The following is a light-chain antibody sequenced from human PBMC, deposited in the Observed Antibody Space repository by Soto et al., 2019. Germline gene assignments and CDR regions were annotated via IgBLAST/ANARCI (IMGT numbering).Light chain of an antibody. Sequence: DIQMTQSPSSVSASVGDRVTITCRASQDISSWLAWYQQKPGKAPNLLIYAASGLQSGVPSRFSGSGSGTDFTLTISSLQPEDFAIYFCQQGDSFPWMFGQGTKVEIK. CDR1: QDISSW. CDR2: AAS. V-gene: IGKV1-12*01. J-gene: IGKJ1*01. CDR3: QQGDSFPWM.